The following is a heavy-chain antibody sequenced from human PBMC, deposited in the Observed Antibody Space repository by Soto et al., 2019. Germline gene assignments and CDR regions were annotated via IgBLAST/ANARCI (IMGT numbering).Heavy chain of an antibody. CDR3: ARPLSGHYGRGYYFDY. CDR1: GGSFSGYY. CDR2: INHSGST. D-gene: IGHD4-17*01. Sequence: QVQLQQWGAGLLKPSETLSLTCAVYGGSFSGYYWSWIRQPPGKGLEWIGEINHSGSTNYNPSLKSRVTKAVDTSKNQFSLKLSSVTAADTAVYYCARPLSGHYGRGYYFDYWGQGTLVTVSS. J-gene: IGHJ4*02. V-gene: IGHV4-34*01.